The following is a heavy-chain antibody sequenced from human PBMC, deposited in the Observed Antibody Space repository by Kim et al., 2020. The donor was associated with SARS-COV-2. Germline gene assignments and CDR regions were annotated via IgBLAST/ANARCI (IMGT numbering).Heavy chain of an antibody. Sequence: GGSLRLSCAASGFTFSSYEMNWVRQAPGKGLEWVSYISSSGSTIYYADSVKGRFTISRDNAKNSLYLQMNSLRAEDTAVYYCARESGYSSGWWDYYYYGMDVWGQGTTVTVSS. V-gene: IGHV3-48*03. CDR2: ISSSGSTI. J-gene: IGHJ6*02. CDR3: ARESGYSSGWWDYYYYGMDV. CDR1: GFTFSSYE. D-gene: IGHD6-19*01.